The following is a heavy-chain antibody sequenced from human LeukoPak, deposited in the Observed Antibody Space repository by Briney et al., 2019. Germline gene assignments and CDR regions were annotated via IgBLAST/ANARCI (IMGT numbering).Heavy chain of an antibody. CDR1: GFTFSTYG. J-gene: IGHJ4*02. CDR2: ISSNGGST. CDR3: ATGCKGSSTSCPANY. D-gene: IGHD2-2*01. Sequence: GGSLRLSCAASGFTFSTYGLHWVRQAPGKGLEYGSAISSNGGSTYYANSVKGRFTISRDDSKNALYLQMGSLRTEDMAVYYCATGCKGSSTSCPANYWGQGTLVTVSS. V-gene: IGHV3-64*01.